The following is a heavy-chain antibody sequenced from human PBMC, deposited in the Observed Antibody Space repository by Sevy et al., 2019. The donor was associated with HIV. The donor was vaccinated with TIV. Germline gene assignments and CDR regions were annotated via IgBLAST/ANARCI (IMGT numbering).Heavy chain of an antibody. V-gene: IGHV1-69*04. D-gene: IGHD6-19*01. J-gene: IGHJ6*02. CDR1: GGTFSSYA. CDR3: ARVKYSNGSMDV. Sequence: ASLKVSCKASGGTFSSYAISWVRQAPGQGLEWMGRIIPILGIANYAQKFQGRVTITADKSTSTAYMELSSLRSEDTAVYYCARVKYSNGSMDVWGQGTTVTVSS. CDR2: IIPILGIA.